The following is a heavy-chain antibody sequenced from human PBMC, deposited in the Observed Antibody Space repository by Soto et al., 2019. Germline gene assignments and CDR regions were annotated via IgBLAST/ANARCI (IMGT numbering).Heavy chain of an antibody. D-gene: IGHD3-22*01. V-gene: IGHV3-23*01. Sequence: GGSLRLSCAASGFTFSSHAMSWVRQAPAKGLEWVSAISGSGGSTYYADAVKGRFTISRDNPKTTLYLQMNSLRAADTAVYYCATAPEYYCDITSNSFDPWGQGTLVTVSS. CDR3: ATAPEYYCDITSNSFDP. J-gene: IGHJ5*02. CDR2: ISGSGGST. CDR1: GFTFSSHA.